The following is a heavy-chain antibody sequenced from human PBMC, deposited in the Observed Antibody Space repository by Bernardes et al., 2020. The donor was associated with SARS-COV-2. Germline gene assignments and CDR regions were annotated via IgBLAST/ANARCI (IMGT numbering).Heavy chain of an antibody. Sequence: SLRLSCVVSGFTLTDDHINWIRQAPGKGLEWISYITRDGNSIIYSDSVKGRFTISRDHAENSVYLQMNNLGADDTAVYYCLGDAGHRRFQFWGQGTLVTVSA. V-gene: IGHV3-11*01. D-gene: IGHD3-16*01. CDR1: GFTLTDDH. J-gene: IGHJ4*02. CDR3: LGDAGHRRFQF. CDR2: ITRDGNSI.